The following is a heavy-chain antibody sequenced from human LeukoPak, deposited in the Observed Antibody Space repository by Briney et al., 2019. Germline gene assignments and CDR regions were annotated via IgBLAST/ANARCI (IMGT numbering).Heavy chain of an antibody. D-gene: IGHD5-12*01. J-gene: IGHJ4*02. Sequence: PGGSLRLPCAASGFTFSDYYMSWIRQAPGKGLEWVSAISGSGGSTYYADSVKGRFTISRDNSKNTLYLQMNSLRAEDTAVYYCAKGGIVATIVYYFDYWGQGTLVTVSS. CDR3: AKGGIVATIVYYFDY. CDR2: ISGSGGST. V-gene: IGHV3-23*01. CDR1: GFTFSDYY.